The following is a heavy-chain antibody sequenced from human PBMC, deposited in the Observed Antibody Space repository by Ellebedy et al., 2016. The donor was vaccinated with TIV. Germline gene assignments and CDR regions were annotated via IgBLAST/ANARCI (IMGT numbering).Heavy chain of an antibody. D-gene: IGHD7-27*01. CDR1: GFTFDDYA. J-gene: IGHJ4*02. V-gene: IGHV3-9*01. Sequence: GGSLRLXCAASGFTFDDYAMHWVRQAPGKGLEWVPGISWRGHYIGYADSVRGRFTISRGNAKNSLYLQMNSLRIEDTAVYYCTKDLLRGIWGGSGRDYWGQGTLVTVSS. CDR3: TKDLLRGIWGGSGRDY. CDR2: ISWRGHYI.